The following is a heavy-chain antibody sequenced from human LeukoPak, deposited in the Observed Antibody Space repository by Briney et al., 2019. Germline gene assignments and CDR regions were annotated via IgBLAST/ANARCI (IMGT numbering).Heavy chain of an antibody. CDR3: ARGSPLYYDSTGRRLDY. Sequence: ASVKVSCKASGYTFTSYDINWVRQATGQGLEWMGWMNPNSGNTGYAQKFQGSVTLTRNTSISTAYMELSSLRSEDTAVYYCARGSPLYYDSTGRRLDYWGQGTLVTVSS. J-gene: IGHJ4*02. CDR2: MNPNSGNT. CDR1: GYTFTSYD. D-gene: IGHD3-22*01. V-gene: IGHV1-8*01.